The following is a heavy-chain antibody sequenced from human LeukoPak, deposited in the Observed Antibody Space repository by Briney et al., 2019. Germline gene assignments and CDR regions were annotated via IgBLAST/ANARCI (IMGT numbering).Heavy chain of an antibody. J-gene: IGHJ5*02. V-gene: IGHV3-7*05. CDR2: IRQDGSEL. CDR3: ARGGHGWLDP. Sequence: GGSLRLSCPASGFTFSDYWMAWVRQAPGKGLEWVANIRQDGSELYYVDSVKGRFTISRDNAKRSLYLQMNSLRAEDTAAYYCARGGHGWLDPWGQGTLVTVSS. CDR1: GFTFSDYW.